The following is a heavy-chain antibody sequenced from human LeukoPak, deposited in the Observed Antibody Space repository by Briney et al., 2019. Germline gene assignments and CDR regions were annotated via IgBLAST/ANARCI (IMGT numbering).Heavy chain of an antibody. D-gene: IGHD3-3*01. CDR2: ISAYNGNT. J-gene: IGHJ4*02. V-gene: IGHV1-18*04. CDR3: ARGRLVDEGRFLEWLSPTVFDY. CDR1: GYTFTGYY. Sequence: ASVKVSCKASGYTFTGYYMHWVRQAPGQGLEWMGWISAYNGNTNYAQKLQGRVTMTTDTSTSTAYMELSSLRSEDTAVYYCARGRLVDEGRFLEWLSPTVFDYWGQGTLVTVSS.